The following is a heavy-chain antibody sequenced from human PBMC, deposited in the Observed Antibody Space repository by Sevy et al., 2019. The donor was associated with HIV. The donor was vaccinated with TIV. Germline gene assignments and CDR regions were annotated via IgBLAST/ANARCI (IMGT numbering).Heavy chain of an antibody. CDR1: GASITSYY. V-gene: IGHV4-59*12. Sequence: SETLSLTCAVSGASITSYYWNWIRQSPGKGLEWIAYVYHTGTTSYNPSLKSRVSTSLDTSRSQFSLTMYSVTAADTARYYCARAVRRPPVVDSNWYFDVWGRGTLVTVSS. CDR2: VYHTGTT. J-gene: IGHJ2*01. CDR3: ARAVRRPPVVDSNWYFDV. D-gene: IGHD3-22*01.